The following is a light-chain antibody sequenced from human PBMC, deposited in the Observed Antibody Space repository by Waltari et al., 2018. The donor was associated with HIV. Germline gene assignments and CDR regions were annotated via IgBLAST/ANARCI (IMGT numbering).Light chain of an antibody. CDR1: QSVSTK. CDR2: DAA. V-gene: IGKV3-15*01. Sequence: EIVLTQSPATLSVFPGERATFSCRASQSVSTKLAWYRQKPGQSPRLLIYDAATRATGIPARLSGSGSWTEFTLTIISLQSEDFALYFCQQYSTWPPWTFGQGTQLEIK. CDR3: QQYSTWPPWT. J-gene: IGKJ1*01.